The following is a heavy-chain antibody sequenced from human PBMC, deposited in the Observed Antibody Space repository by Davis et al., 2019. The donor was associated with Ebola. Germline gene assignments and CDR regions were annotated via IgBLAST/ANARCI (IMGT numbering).Heavy chain of an antibody. Sequence: GGSLRLSCAASGFTFSSYAMHWVRQAPGKGLEYVSAISSNGGSTYYANSVKGRFTISRDNAKNSLYLQMNSLRAEDTAVYYCASSSIAARQGYWGQGTLVTVSS. CDR2: ISSNGGST. J-gene: IGHJ4*02. CDR3: ASSSIAARQGY. CDR1: GFTFSSYA. V-gene: IGHV3-64*01. D-gene: IGHD6-6*01.